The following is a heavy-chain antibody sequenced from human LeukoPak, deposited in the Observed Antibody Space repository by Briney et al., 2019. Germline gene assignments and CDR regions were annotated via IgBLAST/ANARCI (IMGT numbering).Heavy chain of an antibody. D-gene: IGHD6-13*01. CDR3: ARDRRLDSSRRKNPDAFDI. CDR1: GFTFSSYE. Sequence: PGGSLRLSCAASGFTFSSYEMNWVRQAPGKGLEWVSYISSSGSTIYYADSVKGRFTISRDNAKNSLYLQLNGLNAEHTAVYYCARDRRLDSSRRKNPDAFDIWGQGTMVTVSS. J-gene: IGHJ3*02. V-gene: IGHV3-48*03. CDR2: ISSSGSTI.